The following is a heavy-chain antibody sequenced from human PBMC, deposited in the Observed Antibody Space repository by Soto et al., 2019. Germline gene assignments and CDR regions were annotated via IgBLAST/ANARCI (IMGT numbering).Heavy chain of an antibody. CDR3: ASFDSGWYYFDY. CDR1: GFPFSSYA. V-gene: IGHV3-30*04. D-gene: IGHD6-19*01. Sequence: PGGSLRLSCAASGFPFSSYAVHWVRLAPGKGLEWVAVISFDGRNKYYGDSVKGRFTISRDNSKNTLYLQMNSLRVEDTAVYYCASFDSGWYYFDYWGQGTLVTVSS. CDR2: ISFDGRNK. J-gene: IGHJ4*02.